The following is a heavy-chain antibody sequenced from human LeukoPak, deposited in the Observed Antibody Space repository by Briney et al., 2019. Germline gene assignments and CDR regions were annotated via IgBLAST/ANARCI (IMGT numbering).Heavy chain of an antibody. J-gene: IGHJ4*02. CDR3: AKGSSGYFFDL. D-gene: IGHD3-22*01. CDR1: GFIFNNYG. Sequence: GGSLRLSCAAPGFIFNNYGLVWVRQAPGKGLEWVSAISNDGGGTTYADFVKGRFTISRDNSKNTLFLQMDSLRAEDTALYYCAKGSSGYFFDLWGQGTLVTVSS. CDR2: ISNDGGGT. V-gene: IGHV3-23*01.